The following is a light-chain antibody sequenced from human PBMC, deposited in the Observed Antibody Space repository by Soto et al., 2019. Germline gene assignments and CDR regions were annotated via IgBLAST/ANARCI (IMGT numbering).Light chain of an antibody. V-gene: IGLV2-14*01. CDR2: KVS. CDR3: SSYTTTNTLWV. J-gene: IGLJ3*02. CDR1: SSDVGAYDY. Sequence: QSVLTQPASVSGSPGQSITISCTGTSSDVGAYDYVSWYQQNPGKAPKLIISKVSDRPSGVSNRFSGSKSGNTASLTISGLQAEDEADYFCSSYTTTNTLWVFGGGTKLTVL.